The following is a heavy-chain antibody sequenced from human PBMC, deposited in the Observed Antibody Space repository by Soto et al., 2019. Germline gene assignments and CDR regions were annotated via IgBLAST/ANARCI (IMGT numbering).Heavy chain of an antibody. V-gene: IGHV3-48*01. CDR2: ISSNSGTI. CDR3: GGDGWGGGRGGFDY. CDR1: GFTFTIYP. Sequence: DVQLVESGGGLVQPGGSLRLSCAASGFTFTIYPMIWVRQAPGKGLEWLSYISSNSGTIYYADSVKGRFTISRDNAKNSLSLHMNRLRAEATAVSYCGGDGWGGGRGGFDYWGQGNLVTVSS. D-gene: IGHD2-15*01. J-gene: IGHJ4*02.